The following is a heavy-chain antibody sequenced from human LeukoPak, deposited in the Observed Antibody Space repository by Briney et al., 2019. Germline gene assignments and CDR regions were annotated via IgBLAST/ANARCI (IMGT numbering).Heavy chain of an antibody. V-gene: IGHV3-23*01. CDR2: IDRSGGST. CDR1: GFTFSSYA. CDR3: ARGSHGEHDS. D-gene: IGHD4-17*01. Sequence: GGSLRPSCAASGFTFSSYAMSWVRQAPGKGLEWVAAIDRSGGSTFYADSVKGRFTISKDNSKNTLYLQINSLRVDDTAIYYCARGSHGEHDSWGQGTLVTVSS. J-gene: IGHJ5*01.